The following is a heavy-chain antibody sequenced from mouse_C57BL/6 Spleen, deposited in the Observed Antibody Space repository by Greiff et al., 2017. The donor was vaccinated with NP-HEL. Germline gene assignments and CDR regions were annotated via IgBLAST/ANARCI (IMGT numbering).Heavy chain of an antibody. D-gene: IGHD1-1*01. V-gene: IGHV1-4*01. CDR1: GYTFTSYT. Sequence: VQLKESGAELARPGASVTMSCKASGYTFTSYTMHWVKQRPGQGLEWIGYINPSSGYTKYNQKLKDKATLTVDKPSSTAYMQLSILTSEDSAVYYCARGWITHYYAMDYWGQGTSVTVSS. CDR2: INPSSGYT. J-gene: IGHJ4*01. CDR3: ARGWITHYYAMDY.